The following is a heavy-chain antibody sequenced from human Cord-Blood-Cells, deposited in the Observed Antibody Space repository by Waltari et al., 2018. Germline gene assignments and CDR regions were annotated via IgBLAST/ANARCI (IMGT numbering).Heavy chain of an antibody. CDR3: ARDVGPPDCSGGSCYSDY. D-gene: IGHD2-15*01. CDR1: GFTVSSNY. Sequence: EVQLVASVGGLIQPGGSLGRSCPASGFTVSSNYMSWFRQATGKGLEWVSVIYSGGSTYYADSVKGRFTISRDNSKNTLYLQMNSLRAEDTAVYYCARDVGPPDCSGGSCYSDYWGQGTLVTVSS. J-gene: IGHJ4*02. V-gene: IGHV3-53*01. CDR2: IYSGGST.